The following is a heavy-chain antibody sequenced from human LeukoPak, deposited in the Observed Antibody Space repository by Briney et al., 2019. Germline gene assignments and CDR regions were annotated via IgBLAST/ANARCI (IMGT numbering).Heavy chain of an antibody. V-gene: IGHV5-51*01. CDR2: IYPGDSDT. J-gene: IGHJ4*02. CDR3: ARLLYGDKGWGVIDY. CDR1: GYTFNGYW. D-gene: IGHD4-17*01. Sequence: GESLKISCKGSGYTFNGYWIGWVRQKPGKGLEWMGIIYPGDSDTRYSPSFQGQVTISADKSISTAYLQWSSLKASDTAMYYCARLLYGDKGWGVIDYWGQGTLVTVSS.